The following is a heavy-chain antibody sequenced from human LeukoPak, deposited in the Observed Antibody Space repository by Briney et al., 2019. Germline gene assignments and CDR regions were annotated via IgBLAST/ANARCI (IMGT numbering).Heavy chain of an antibody. J-gene: IGHJ4*02. V-gene: IGHV3-49*04. CDR2: IRDKANGGTT. CDR1: GFNFGEFV. D-gene: IGHD2-15*01. Sequence: GGSLRLSCATSGFNFGEFVVSWVRQAPGTGLEWVGFIRDKANGGTTEYAASVEGRFMIARDDSKGLAYLEMNSLKVDDTGTCYCSRGFAADWGQGALVTVSS. CDR3: SRGFAAD.